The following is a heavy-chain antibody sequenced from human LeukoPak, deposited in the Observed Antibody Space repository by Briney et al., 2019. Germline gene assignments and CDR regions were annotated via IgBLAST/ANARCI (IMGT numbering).Heavy chain of an antibody. CDR2: INHSGST. Sequence: KPSETLSLTRAVYGGSFSGYYWSWIRQPPGKGLEWIGEINHSGSTNYNPSLKSRVTISVDTSKNQFSLKLSSVTAADTAVYYCARVGRVAAAGGRYYYYYGMDVWGQGTTVTVSS. V-gene: IGHV4-34*01. CDR3: ARVGRVAAAGGRYYYYYGMDV. CDR1: GGSFSGYY. D-gene: IGHD6-13*01. J-gene: IGHJ6*02.